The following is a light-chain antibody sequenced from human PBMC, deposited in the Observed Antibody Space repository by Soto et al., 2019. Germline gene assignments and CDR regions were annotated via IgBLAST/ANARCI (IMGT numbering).Light chain of an antibody. J-gene: IGLJ1*01. CDR3: SSYTGNANILYV. V-gene: IGLV2-8*01. CDR2: EVT. CDR1: SSDVGAYNY. Sequence: QSALIQPPSASGSPGQSVTISCTGTSSDVGAYNYVSWYQLHPGKAPKLIISEVTKRPSGVPDRFSGSKSGNTASLTVSGLQAEDEADYHCSSYTGNANILYVFGSGIKLTVL.